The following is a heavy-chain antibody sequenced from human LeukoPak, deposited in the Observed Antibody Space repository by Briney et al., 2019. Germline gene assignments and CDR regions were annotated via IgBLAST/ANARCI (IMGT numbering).Heavy chain of an antibody. J-gene: IGHJ4*02. V-gene: IGHV1-69*05. CDR1: GSTFGIYA. D-gene: IGHD6-13*01. CDR2: LIPMFREP. Sequence: ASVKVSCKGSGSTFGIYALNWVRQAPGQGLEWMGGLIPMFREPKYAQKFQGRLSFTTDQSTSTAYMELSSLESDDTAVYFCARVTAAGILDFWAQGTLVIVSS. CDR3: ARVTAAGILDF.